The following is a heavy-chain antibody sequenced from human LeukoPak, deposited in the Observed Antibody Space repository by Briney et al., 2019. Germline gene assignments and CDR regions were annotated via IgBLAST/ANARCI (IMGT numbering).Heavy chain of an antibody. CDR3: ANYGDFWRTFDY. CDR2: ISNNGGYT. J-gene: IGHJ4*02. D-gene: IGHD3-3*01. Sequence: PGGSLRLSCAASGFTFSSSAMSWVRQAPGKGLEWVSAISNNGGYTYYADSVQGRFTISRDNSKSTLCLQMNSLRAEDTAVYYCANYGDFWRTFDYWGQGTLVTVSS. V-gene: IGHV3-23*01. CDR1: GFTFSSSA.